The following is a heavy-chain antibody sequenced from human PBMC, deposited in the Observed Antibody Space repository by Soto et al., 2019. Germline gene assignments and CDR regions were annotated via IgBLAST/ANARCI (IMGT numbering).Heavy chain of an antibody. Sequence: PGGSLRLSCAASGFTFSYAWMNWVRQAPGKGLEWVGRIKSKTHGGTTEYGAPVEGRFSISRDDSKDTVYLQLNSLKTEDTSVYYCIQKPVGDWGQGSQVPVSS. CDR2: IKSKTHGGTT. J-gene: IGHJ1*01. D-gene: IGHD2-15*01. CDR3: IQKPVGD. CDR1: GFTFSYAW. V-gene: IGHV3-15*01.